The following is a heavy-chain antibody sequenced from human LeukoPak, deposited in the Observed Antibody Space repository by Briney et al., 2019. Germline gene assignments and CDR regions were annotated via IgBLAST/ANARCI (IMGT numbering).Heavy chain of an antibody. CDR3: ARERIGYYDSSGYAFDI. D-gene: IGHD3-22*01. J-gene: IGHJ3*02. V-gene: IGHV1-2*06. CDR2: INPNSGGT. Sequence: ASVKVSCKASGYTFTGYYMHWVRQAPGQGLEWMGRINPNSGGTNYAQKFQGRVTMTRDTSISTAYMELSRLRSDDTAVYYCARERIGYYDSSGYAFDIWGQGTMDTVSS. CDR1: GYTFTGYY.